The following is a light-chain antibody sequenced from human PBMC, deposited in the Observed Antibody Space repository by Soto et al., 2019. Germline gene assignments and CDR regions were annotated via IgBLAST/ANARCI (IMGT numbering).Light chain of an antibody. CDR3: QQYGSSPWT. V-gene: IGKV3-20*01. Sequence: EIVMTQSPATLSVSPGERATLSCRASQSVSSSYLVWHQQKPGQAPRLLIYAASRRATGIPDRFSGSGSGTDFTLTISRLKPEDFAVYYCQQYGSSPWTFGQGTKVDIK. CDR1: QSVSSSY. J-gene: IGKJ1*01. CDR2: AAS.